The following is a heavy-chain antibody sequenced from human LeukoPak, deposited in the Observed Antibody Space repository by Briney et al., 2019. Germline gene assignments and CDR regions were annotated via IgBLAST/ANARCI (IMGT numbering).Heavy chain of an antibody. D-gene: IGHD6-13*01. V-gene: IGHV3-30*18. Sequence: GGSLRLSCPVSGVTFSTYGMHWVRQAPGKGLEWVAFISYDGSNKYYADSVKGRFTISRDNSKNTLNLEMNSLRPEDTALYCCAKDYSSSSDYFDFWGQGTLVTVSS. J-gene: IGHJ4*02. CDR1: GVTFSTYG. CDR2: ISYDGSNK. CDR3: AKDYSSSSDYFDF.